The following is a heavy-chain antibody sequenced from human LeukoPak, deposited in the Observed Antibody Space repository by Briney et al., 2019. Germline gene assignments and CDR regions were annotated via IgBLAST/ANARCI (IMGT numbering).Heavy chain of an antibody. D-gene: IGHD7-27*01. V-gene: IGHV3-7*01. CDR3: ARWTNSDSDY. CDR1: GFTFSYYW. J-gene: IGHJ4*02. Sequence: GGSLRLSCAASGFTFSYYWMSWVRQAPGKGLEWVANIKQDGSDKYYVDSVKGRFTISRDNAKNSLYLQMNSLRAEDTAVYYCARWTNSDSDYWGQGTLVTVSS. CDR2: IKQDGSDK.